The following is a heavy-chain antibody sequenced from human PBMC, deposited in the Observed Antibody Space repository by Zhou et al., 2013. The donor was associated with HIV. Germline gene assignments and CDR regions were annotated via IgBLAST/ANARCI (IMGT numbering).Heavy chain of an antibody. D-gene: IGHD1-20*01. CDR2: ILPIFGSA. CDR3: ARPSRRYGPLGAFDI. J-gene: IGHJ3*02. V-gene: IGHV1-69*12. Sequence: QVQLVQSGAEVKKPGSSVKVSCKASGGTFSSKAVSWVRQAPGQGLEWMGGILPIFGSAQFAQKFQARLSITADESMTTAYMELSSLTSEDTAVYYCARPSRRYGPLGAFDIWGQGTTVTVSS. CDR1: GGTFSSKA.